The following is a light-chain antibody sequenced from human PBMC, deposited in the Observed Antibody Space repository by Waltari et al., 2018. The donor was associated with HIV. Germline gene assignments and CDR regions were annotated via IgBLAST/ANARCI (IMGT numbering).Light chain of an antibody. CDR1: SRDVGSYNL. CDR3: CSYACSGIP. CDR2: EVS. V-gene: IGLV2-23*02. J-gene: IGLJ2*01. Sequence: QSALTQPAPVSGSFGQSITISCTGTSRDVGSYNLFSWYQYHPGKAPKLIIYEVSKRPSGGSNRFSGSKSGNTASLTVSGLQAEDEAHDYCCSYACSGIPFGGGTKLTVL.